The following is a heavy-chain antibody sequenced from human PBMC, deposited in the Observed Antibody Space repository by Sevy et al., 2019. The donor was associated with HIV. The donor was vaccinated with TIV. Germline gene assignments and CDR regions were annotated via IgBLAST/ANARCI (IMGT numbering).Heavy chain of an antibody. V-gene: IGHV4-31*03. CDR3: ARATGSSAGFDS. Sequence: SETLSLTCTVSGGSISSGGYFWSWIRQHPGKGLEWIGYMYHSGSTYYNPSLKSRLSMSMDPSKNQCSLRMSTVTAADTAIYFCARATGSSAGFDSWGHGTVVTVSS. CDR1: GGSISSGGYF. D-gene: IGHD2-15*01. CDR2: MYHSGST. J-gene: IGHJ4*01.